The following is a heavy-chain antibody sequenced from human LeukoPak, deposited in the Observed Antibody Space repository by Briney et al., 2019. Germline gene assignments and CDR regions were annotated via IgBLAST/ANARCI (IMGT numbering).Heavy chain of an antibody. CDR3: AREGPFAVATTYYYYYYMDV. CDR2: ISAYNGNT. D-gene: IGHD5-12*01. J-gene: IGHJ6*03. Sequence: GASVKVSCKASGYTFTSYGISWVRQAPGQGLEWMGWISAYNGNTNYAQKLQGRVTMTRNTSISTAYMELSSLRSEDTAVYYCAREGPFAVATTYYYYYYMDVWGKGTTVTISS. V-gene: IGHV1-18*01. CDR1: GYTFTSYG.